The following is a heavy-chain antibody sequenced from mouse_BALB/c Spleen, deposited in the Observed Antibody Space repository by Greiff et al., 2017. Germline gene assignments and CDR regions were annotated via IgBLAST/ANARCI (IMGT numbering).Heavy chain of an antibody. D-gene: IGHD2-3*01. J-gene: IGHJ1*01. Sequence: DVMLVESGGGLVQPGGSRKLSCAASGFTFSSFGMHWVRRAPEKGLEWVAYISSGSSTIYYADTVKGRFTISRDNPKNTLFLQMTSLRSEDTAMYYCARKSDGYYRYFDVWGAGTTVTVSS. CDR2: ISSGSSTI. V-gene: IGHV5-17*02. CDR1: GFTFSSFG. CDR3: ARKSDGYYRYFDV.